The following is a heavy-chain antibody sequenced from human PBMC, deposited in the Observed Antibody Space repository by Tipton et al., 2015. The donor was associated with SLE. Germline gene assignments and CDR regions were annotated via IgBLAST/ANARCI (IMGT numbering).Heavy chain of an antibody. CDR1: GGSISSSHW. V-gene: IGHV4-4*02. D-gene: IGHD6-13*01. CDR2: IFYTGTT. J-gene: IGHJ4*02. Sequence: TLSLTCDVSGGSISSSHWWTWVRQPPGKGLEWMGYIFYTGTTNYNPSLKSRVTISVDTSKKEFSLKMRFVTAADTAVYYCARGVSSRGAFDYWGQGSLVTVSS. CDR3: ARGVSSRGAFDY.